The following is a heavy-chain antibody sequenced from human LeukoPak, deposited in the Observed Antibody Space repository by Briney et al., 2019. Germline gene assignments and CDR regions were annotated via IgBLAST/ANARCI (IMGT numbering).Heavy chain of an antibody. J-gene: IGHJ4*02. Sequence: PSETLSLTCTVSGGSISSGGYYWSWIRQPPGKGLEWIGYIYHSGGTYYNPSLKSRVTISVDRSKNQFSLKLSSVTAADTAVYYCARVTVTALFDYWGQGTLVTVSS. V-gene: IGHV4-30-2*02. CDR2: IYHSGGT. CDR1: GGSISSGGYY. CDR3: ARVTVTALFDY. D-gene: IGHD4-17*01.